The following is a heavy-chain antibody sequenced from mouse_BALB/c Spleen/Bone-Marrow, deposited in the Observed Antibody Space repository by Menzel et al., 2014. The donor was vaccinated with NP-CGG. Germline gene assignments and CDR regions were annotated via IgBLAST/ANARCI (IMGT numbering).Heavy chain of an antibody. CDR3: SRGGDSLLRLRSMDY. Sequence: EVKLMEYGGGLVQPGGPLKLSCATSGFTFSDYYMYWVRQTPEKRLEWVAYISNGGGSTYYPDTVKGRFTISRDNAKNTLYLQMSRLKSEDTAMYYCSRGGDSLLRLRSMDYWGQGTSVTVFS. CDR2: ISNGGGST. J-gene: IGHJ4*01. V-gene: IGHV5-12*02. CDR1: GFTFSDYY. D-gene: IGHD1-2*01.